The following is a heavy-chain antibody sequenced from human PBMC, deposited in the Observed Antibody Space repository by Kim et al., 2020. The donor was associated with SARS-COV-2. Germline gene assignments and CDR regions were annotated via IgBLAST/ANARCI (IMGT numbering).Heavy chain of an antibody. CDR1: GYSFTSYW. V-gene: IGHV5-51*01. D-gene: IGHD6-13*01. CDR2: IYPGDSDT. J-gene: IGHJ1*01. Sequence: GESLKISCKGSGYSFTSYWIGWVRQMLGKGLEWMGIIYPGDSDTRYSPSFQGQVTLSADKSISTAYLQWSSLKASDTAMYYCARYVRDITSSSWYYYGFGDWGQGALVTVSS. CDR3: ARYVRDITSSSWYYYGFGD.